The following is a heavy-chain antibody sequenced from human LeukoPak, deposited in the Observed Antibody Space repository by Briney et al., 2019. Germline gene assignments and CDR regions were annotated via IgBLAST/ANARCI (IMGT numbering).Heavy chain of an antibody. V-gene: IGHV3-23*01. D-gene: IGHD5-18*01. CDR2: ISGSGGST. J-gene: IGHJ4*02. CDR1: GFTFSTYA. Sequence: GGTLRLSCAASGFTFSTYAMSWVRQAPGKGLEWVSAISGSGGSTYYVDSVKGRFTVSRDNSKNTLYLQMNSLRAEDTAVYYCAKRTGRDTRDYWGQGTLVTVSS. CDR3: AKRTGRDTRDY.